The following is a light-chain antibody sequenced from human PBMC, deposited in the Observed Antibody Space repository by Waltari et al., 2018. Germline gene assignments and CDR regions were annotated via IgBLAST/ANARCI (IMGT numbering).Light chain of an antibody. CDR2: IAA. Sequence: DIQMTQSHSTLFASVGDRVTIPCRASQSIDIWLALYQQKQGTVPKLLIDIAASLESGVPLRFSGSGSGTEFTLTISSLQPDDFATYYCQQYNNYPMYTFGQGTKLEIK. CDR1: QSIDIW. CDR3: QQYNNYPMYT. J-gene: IGKJ2*01. V-gene: IGKV1-5*03.